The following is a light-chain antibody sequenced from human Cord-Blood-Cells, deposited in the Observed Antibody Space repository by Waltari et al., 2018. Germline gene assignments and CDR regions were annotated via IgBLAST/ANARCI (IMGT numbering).Light chain of an antibody. CDR2: GAS. J-gene: IGKJ1*01. CDR3: QQYNNWPLWT. V-gene: IGKV3-15*01. CDR1: PSVSSN. Sequence: EIVMTQYPATLSVSPGERATLSCRASPSVSSNLSWYQQKPGQAPRLLIYGASTRATGIPARFSGSGSGTEFTLTISSLQSEDFAVYYCQQYNNWPLWTFGQGTKVEIK.